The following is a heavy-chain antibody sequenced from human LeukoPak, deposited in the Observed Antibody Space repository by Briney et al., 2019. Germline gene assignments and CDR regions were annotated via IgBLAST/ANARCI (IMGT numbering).Heavy chain of an antibody. CDR2: ISYDGSNK. D-gene: IGHD6-6*01. CDR3: AKDRISSSPPATMDV. CDR1: GFTFSSYA. J-gene: IGHJ6*02. V-gene: IGHV3-30-3*01. Sequence: DPGRSLRLSCAASGFTFSSYAMHWVRQAPGKGLEWVAVISYDGSNKYYADSVKGRFTISRDNSKNTLYLQMNSLRAEDTAVYYCAKDRISSSPPATMDVWGQGTTVTVSS.